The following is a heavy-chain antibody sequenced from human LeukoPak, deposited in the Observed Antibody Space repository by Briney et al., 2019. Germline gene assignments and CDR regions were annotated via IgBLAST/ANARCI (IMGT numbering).Heavy chain of an antibody. CDR3: ARHGVWGSYRLPFDY. J-gene: IGHJ4*02. Sequence: SETLSLTCTASGYSISSGYYWGWIRQPPGKGLEWIGSIYHSGSTYYNPSLKSRVTISVDTSKNQFSLKLSSVTAADTAVYYCARHGVWGSYRLPFDYWGQGTLVTVSS. V-gene: IGHV4-38-2*02. CDR1: GYSISSGYY. D-gene: IGHD3-16*02. CDR2: IYHSGST.